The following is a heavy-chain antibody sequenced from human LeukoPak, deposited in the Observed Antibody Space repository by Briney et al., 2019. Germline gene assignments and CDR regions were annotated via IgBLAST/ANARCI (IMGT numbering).Heavy chain of an antibody. V-gene: IGHV1-18*01. CDR1: GYTFTSYG. J-gene: IGHJ6*02. CDR2: ISAYNGNT. Sequence: GASVKVSCKASGYTFTSYGISWVRQAPGQGLEWMGWISAYNGNTNYAQKLQGRVTMTTDTSTSTAYMELRSLRSDDTAVYYCARDQGSNWNYWEVYYYYGMDVWGQGTTVTVSS. D-gene: IGHD1-7*01. CDR3: ARDQGSNWNYWEVYYYYGMDV.